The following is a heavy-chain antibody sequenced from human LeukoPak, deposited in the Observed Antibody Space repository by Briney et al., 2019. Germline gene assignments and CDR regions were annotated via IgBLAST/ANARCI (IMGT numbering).Heavy chain of an antibody. D-gene: IGHD3-22*01. CDR3: ASHYDSSGYLSYAFDI. V-gene: IGHV4-34*01. CDR2: INHSGST. J-gene: IGHJ3*02. Sequence: SETLSLTCAVYGGSFSGYYWSWIRQPPGKGLEWIGEINHSGSTNYNPSLKSRVTISVDTSKNQFSLKLSSVTAADTAVYYCASHYDSSGYLSYAFDIWGQGTMVTVSS. CDR1: GGSFSGYY.